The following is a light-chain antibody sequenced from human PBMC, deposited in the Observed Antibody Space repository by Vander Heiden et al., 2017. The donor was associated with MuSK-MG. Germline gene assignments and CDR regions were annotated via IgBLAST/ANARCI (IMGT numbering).Light chain of an antibody. CDR1: QSISSY. Sequence: DIQMTQSPSSLSASVGDRVTITCRASQSISSYLNWYQQKPGKAPKLLIYAASSLQSGVPSRFSGSGYGTDFTRTISSLQPEDFAPYYCQQSYSTPLYTFGQGTRLXMK. CDR2: AAS. CDR3: QQSYSTPLYT. V-gene: IGKV1-39*01. J-gene: IGKJ2*01.